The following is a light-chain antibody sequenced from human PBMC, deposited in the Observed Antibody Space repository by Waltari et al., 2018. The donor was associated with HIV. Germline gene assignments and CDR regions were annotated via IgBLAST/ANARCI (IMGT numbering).Light chain of an antibody. CDR2: DVN. V-gene: IGLV2-11*01. CDR1: STGVRGYNY. Sequence: QSALTQPRSVSGSPGQSVTISCTGPSTGVRGYNYVSWYQPHPGNAPKLMIFDVNKRPSGFPDRFAGSKSCNTASLTISGLQAEDEADYYCCSFAGTYTYVFGTGTKVIVL. CDR3: CSFAGTYTYV. J-gene: IGLJ1*01.